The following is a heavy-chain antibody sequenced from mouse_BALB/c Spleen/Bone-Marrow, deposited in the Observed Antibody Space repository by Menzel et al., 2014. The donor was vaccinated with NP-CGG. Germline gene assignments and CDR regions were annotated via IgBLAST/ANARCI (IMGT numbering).Heavy chain of an antibody. Sequence: EVKLQESGAELVRSGASVKLSCTASGFNIKDYYMHWVKQSPEQGLEWIGWIDPGNGDTEYAPKFQGKATMTADTSSNTAYLQLSSLTSEDTAVYYCNAEHGNYHHFDYWGQGTTLTVSS. CDR2: IDPGNGDT. CDR1: GFNIKDYY. CDR3: NAEHGNYHHFDY. J-gene: IGHJ2*01. V-gene: IGHV14-4*02.